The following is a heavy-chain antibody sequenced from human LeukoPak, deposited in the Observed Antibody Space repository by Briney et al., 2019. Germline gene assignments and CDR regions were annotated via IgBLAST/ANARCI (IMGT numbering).Heavy chain of an antibody. CDR3: ARVRSGSLDY. Sequence: KAGGSLRLSCAASGFTFSSYSMNWVRQARGKGLEWVSSISSSSSYIYYADSVKGRFTISRDNAKNSLYLQMNSLRAEDTAVYYCARVRSGSLDYWGQGTLVTVSS. J-gene: IGHJ4*02. CDR1: GFTFSSYS. V-gene: IGHV3-21*01. CDR2: ISSSSSYI. D-gene: IGHD1-26*01.